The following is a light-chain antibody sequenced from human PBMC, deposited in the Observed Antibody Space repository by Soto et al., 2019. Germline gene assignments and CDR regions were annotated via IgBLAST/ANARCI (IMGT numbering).Light chain of an antibody. Sequence: EIVLTQSPGSLSLSPGQRATLSCRASQSVDTTFFAWYQKKPGQAPRLLIYGASKRATGIPDRFSGGGSGTDFTLISSRLEPEDFAVYYCQQYMSSVTFGQGTKVEIK. CDR1: QSVDTTF. V-gene: IGKV3-20*01. J-gene: IGKJ1*01. CDR3: QQYMSSVT. CDR2: GAS.